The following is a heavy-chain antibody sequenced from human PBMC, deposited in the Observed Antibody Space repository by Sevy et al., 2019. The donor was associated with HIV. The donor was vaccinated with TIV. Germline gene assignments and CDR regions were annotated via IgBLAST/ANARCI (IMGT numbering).Heavy chain of an antibody. CDR1: GYTFTSYA. CDR3: ARVSTGIRFLEWPTGFDP. J-gene: IGHJ5*02. D-gene: IGHD3-3*01. CDR2: INTNTGNP. V-gene: IGHV7-4-1*02. Sequence: ASVKVSCKASGYTFTSYAMNWVRQAPGQGLEWMGWINTNTGNPTYAQGFTGRLVFSLDTSVSTAYLQISSLKAEDTAVYYCARVSTGIRFLEWPTGFDPWGQGTLVTVSS.